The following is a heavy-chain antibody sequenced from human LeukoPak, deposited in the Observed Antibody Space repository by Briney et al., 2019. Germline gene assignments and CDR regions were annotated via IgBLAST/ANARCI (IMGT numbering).Heavy chain of an antibody. J-gene: IGHJ6*03. V-gene: IGHV5-51*01. CDR2: IYPSDSHT. D-gene: IGHD3-3*02. CDR3: ARHVGISIARDYYSYYMDV. Sequence: GESLKISFNGSGIRFTTYWIGWVRPMPGKGLEWMGMIYPSDSHTRYSPSFQGQVTISADKSISTVYLQWSSLKASDPAMYYCARHVGISIARDYYSYYMDVWGEGTTVTVSS. CDR1: GIRFTTYW.